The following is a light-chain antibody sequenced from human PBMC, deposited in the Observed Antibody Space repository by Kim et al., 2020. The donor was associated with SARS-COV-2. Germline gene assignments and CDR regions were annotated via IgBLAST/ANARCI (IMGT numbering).Light chain of an antibody. CDR2: TAS. CDR1: QNIGPW. V-gene: IGKV1-5*03. J-gene: IGKJ1*01. CDR3: QQYERYPRT. Sequence: ACVGDRVTITCRAGQNIGPWLAWYQQKPGKGPKLLIYTASILENGVPSRFSGSGSGTELTLAISSLQPDDFATYYCQQYERYPRTFGQGTKVDIK.